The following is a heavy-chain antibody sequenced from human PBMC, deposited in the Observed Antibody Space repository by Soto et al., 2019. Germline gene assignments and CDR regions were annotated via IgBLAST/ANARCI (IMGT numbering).Heavy chain of an antibody. J-gene: IGHJ4*02. CDR3: AIDLYYDILTGYYSIGGY. D-gene: IGHD3-9*01. CDR2: ISAYNGNT. V-gene: IGHV1-18*01. Sequence: GASVKVSCKASGYTFNSYGISWVRQAPGKGLEWMGWISAYNGNTNYAQKLQGRVTMTTDTSTSTAYMELRSLRSDDTAVYYCAIDLYYDILTGYYSIGGYWGQGTLVTVSS. CDR1: GYTFNSYG.